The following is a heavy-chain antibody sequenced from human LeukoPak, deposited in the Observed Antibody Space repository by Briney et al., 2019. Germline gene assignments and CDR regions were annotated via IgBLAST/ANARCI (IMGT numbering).Heavy chain of an antibody. Sequence: GGSLRLSCAASGFTVSTNYMTWVRQAPGKGLEWVSVIYSGGNTYYADSVKGRFTISRDNSKNTLYLQMNSLRAEDTAVYYCARESRRYQLLKVYYYMDVWGKGTTVTVSS. D-gene: IGHD2-2*01. V-gene: IGHV3-53*01. CDR2: IYSGGNT. CDR1: GFTVSTNY. CDR3: ARESRRYQLLKVYYYMDV. J-gene: IGHJ6*03.